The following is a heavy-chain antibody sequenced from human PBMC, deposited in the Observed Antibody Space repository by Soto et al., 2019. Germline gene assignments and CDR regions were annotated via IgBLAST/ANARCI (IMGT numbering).Heavy chain of an antibody. CDR1: GASINSANYY. CDR3: VRHQRYSSGWYIDY. V-gene: IGHV4-39*01. Sequence: ETLSLTCTVSGASINSANYYWGWIRQPPGKGLEWIGNVYYRGTTYYNPTLKGRVTISVDTSKNQFSLKLSSVTAADSAVFFCVRHQRYSSGWYIDYWGQGTPVTVYS. J-gene: IGHJ4*02. CDR2: VYYRGTT. D-gene: IGHD6-19*01.